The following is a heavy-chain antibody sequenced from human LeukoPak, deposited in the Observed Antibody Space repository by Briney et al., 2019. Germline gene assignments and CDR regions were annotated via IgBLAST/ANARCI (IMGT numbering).Heavy chain of an antibody. J-gene: IGHJ4*02. V-gene: IGHV1-18*01. Sequence: ASVKVSCKASGYTFTSYGISWVRQAPGQGLEWMGWISAYNGNTNYAQKFQGRVTITADESTSTAYMELSSLRSEDTAVYYCARGGGYYFDYWGQGTLVTVSS. CDR2: ISAYNGNT. CDR3: ARGGGYYFDY. CDR1: GYTFTSYG.